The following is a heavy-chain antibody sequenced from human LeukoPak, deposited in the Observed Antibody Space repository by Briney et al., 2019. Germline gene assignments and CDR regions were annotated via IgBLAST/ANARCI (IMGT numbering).Heavy chain of an antibody. CDR1: GYILTEVA. CDR2: FDPGYDEDGET. Sequence: ASVKVSCKVSGYILTEVAINWVRQAPGKGLEWIGGFDPGYDEDGETLFAQKFQGRVTMTEDASTDTAYMVLSSLRSEDTAVYYCAMTDRYAGRPFDYWGQGTLVTVSS. J-gene: IGHJ4*02. CDR3: AMTDRYAGRPFDY. D-gene: IGHD5-12*01. V-gene: IGHV1-24*01.